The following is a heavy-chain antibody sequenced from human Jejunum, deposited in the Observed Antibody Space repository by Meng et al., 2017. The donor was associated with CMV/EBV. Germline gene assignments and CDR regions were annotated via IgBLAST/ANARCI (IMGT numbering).Heavy chain of an antibody. J-gene: IGHJ4*02. D-gene: IGHD1-1*01. V-gene: IGHV3-21*01. CDR2: ISGSSTYI. CDR1: GFTFSSYE. Sequence: SGFTFSSYEMNWVRQAPGKGLEWLSYISGSSTYIYHADSVKGRFTISRDNAKNSVYLQMNSLRAEDTAVYYCARGLGHASNNSHDYWGQGTLVTVSS. CDR3: ARGLGHASNNSHDY.